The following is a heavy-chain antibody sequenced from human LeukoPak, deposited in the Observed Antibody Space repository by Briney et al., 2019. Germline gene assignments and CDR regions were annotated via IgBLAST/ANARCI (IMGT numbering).Heavy chain of an antibody. Sequence: ASVKVSCKASGYTFTSHYMHWVRQAPGQGLEWMGIINPSGGSTGYAQKFQGRVTMTRDTSTSTAYMELRSLRSDDTAVYYCAFRRDEPRTEVDYWGQGTLVTVSS. J-gene: IGHJ4*02. CDR1: GYTFTSHY. CDR3: AFRRDEPRTEVDY. CDR2: INPSGGST. V-gene: IGHV1-46*01. D-gene: IGHD5-24*01.